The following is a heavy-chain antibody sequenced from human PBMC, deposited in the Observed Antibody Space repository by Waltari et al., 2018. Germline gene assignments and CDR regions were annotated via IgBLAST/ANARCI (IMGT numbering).Heavy chain of an antibody. CDR2: INPNSGGT. CDR1: GYTFTGYY. J-gene: IGHJ4*02. CDR3: ASSGSYDFWSGYYGVDY. Sequence: QVQLVQSGAEVKKPGASVKVSCKASGYTFTGYYMHWVRQAPGQGLEWMGWINPNSGGTNYAQKFQGRVTMTRDTSISTAYMELSRLRSDDTAVYYCASSGSYDFWSGYYGVDYWGQGTLVTVSS. V-gene: IGHV1-2*02. D-gene: IGHD3-3*01.